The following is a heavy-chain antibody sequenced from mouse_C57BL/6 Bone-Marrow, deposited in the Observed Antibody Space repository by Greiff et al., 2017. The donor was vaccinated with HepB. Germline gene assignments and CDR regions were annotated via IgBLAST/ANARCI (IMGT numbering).Heavy chain of an antibody. CDR3: VGGDWDLFAY. Sequence: EVKLVESGGGLVKPGGSLKLSCAASGFTFSSYGMSWVRQTPDKRLEWVATISSGGSYTYYPDSVKGRFTISRDNAKNTLYLQMSSLKSEDTAMYYCVGGDWDLFAYWGQGTLVTVSA. CDR2: ISSGGSYT. J-gene: IGHJ3*01. V-gene: IGHV5-6*03. CDR1: GFTFSSYG. D-gene: IGHD4-1*01.